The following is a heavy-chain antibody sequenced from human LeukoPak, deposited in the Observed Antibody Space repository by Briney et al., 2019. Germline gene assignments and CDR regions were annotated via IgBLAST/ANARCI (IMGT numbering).Heavy chain of an antibody. CDR3: ARTMTSETTFGMDV. Sequence: PGGSLRLSCAASGFTFSSYWMSWVRQAPGKGLEWVANIKPDGSEKYYVDSVKGRFTISRDNAKNSLYLQMNSLRAEDTAVYYCARTMTSETTFGMDVWGQGTTVTVSS. J-gene: IGHJ6*02. V-gene: IGHV3-7*01. CDR1: GFTFSSYW. D-gene: IGHD4-17*01. CDR2: IKPDGSEK.